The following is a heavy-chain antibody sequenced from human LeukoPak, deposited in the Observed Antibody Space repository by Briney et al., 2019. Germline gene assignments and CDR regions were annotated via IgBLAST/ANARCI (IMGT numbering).Heavy chain of an antibody. CDR1: GGSFSGYY. V-gene: IGHV4-34*01. CDR2: INHSGST. Sequence: SETLSLTCAVYGGSFSGYYWSWIRQPPGKGLEWIGEINHSGSTNYNPSLKSRVTISVDTSKNQFSLKLSSVTAADTAVYYCARGHDILTGYPHFDYWGQGTLVTVSS. D-gene: IGHD3-9*01. J-gene: IGHJ4*02. CDR3: ARGHDILTGYPHFDY.